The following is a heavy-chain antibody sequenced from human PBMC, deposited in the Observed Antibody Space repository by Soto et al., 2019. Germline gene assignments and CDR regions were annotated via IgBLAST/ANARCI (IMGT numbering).Heavy chain of an antibody. J-gene: IGHJ4*02. Sequence: EVQLVESGGGLVQPGGSLRLSCAASGFTFSDHYMDWVRQAPGKGLEWVGRTRNKANSYTTEYAASVKGRFTISRDDSKNSLDLQMNSLITEDTAGYYCAREGYDSSGYVDYWGQGTLVTVSS. CDR3: AREGYDSSGYVDY. CDR2: TRNKANSYTT. D-gene: IGHD3-22*01. V-gene: IGHV3-72*01. CDR1: GFTFSDHY.